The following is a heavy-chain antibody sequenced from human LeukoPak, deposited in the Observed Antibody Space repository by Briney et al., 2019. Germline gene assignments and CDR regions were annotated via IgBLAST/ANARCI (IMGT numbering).Heavy chain of an antibody. CDR3: ASVYNWNDVVAFDI. J-gene: IGHJ3*02. Sequence: KSSETLSLTCAVSGYSISSGYYWGWIRQPPGKGLEWIGSIYHSGSTYYNPSLKSRVTISVDTSKNQFSLKLSSVTAADTVVYYCASVYNWNDVVAFDIWGQGTMVTVSS. V-gene: IGHV4-38-2*01. D-gene: IGHD1-1*01. CDR1: GYSISSGYY. CDR2: IYHSGST.